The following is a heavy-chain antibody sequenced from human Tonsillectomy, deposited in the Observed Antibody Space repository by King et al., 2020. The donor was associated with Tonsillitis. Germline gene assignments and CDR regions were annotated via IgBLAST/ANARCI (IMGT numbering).Heavy chain of an antibody. CDR2: IYSSGST. Sequence: PLPSSGPGLVTPSATLSLPCTVSGGSLSRSRSYLGWIRPPPGQGLAWIGSIYSSGSTYYNPSLKSRVTISVDTSKNQFSLKLSSVTAADTAGEDGEREGTRPKRDGGEPGGKGTRGT. CDR3: EREGTRPKRDGGEP. J-gene: IGHJ4*02. CDR1: GGSLSRSRSY. D-gene: IGHD1-1*01. V-gene: IGHV4-39*02.